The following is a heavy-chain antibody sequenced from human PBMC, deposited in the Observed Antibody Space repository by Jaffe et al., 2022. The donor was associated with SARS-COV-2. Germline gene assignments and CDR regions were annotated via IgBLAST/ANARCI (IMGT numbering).Heavy chain of an antibody. D-gene: IGHD3-3*02. J-gene: IGHJ4*02. CDR2: ISSDGSNK. Sequence: QVQLVESGGGVVQPGRSLRLSCAASGFTFSSYGMHWVRQAPGKGLEWVAAISSDGSNKYYGDSVKGRFTISRDNSKNTLYLQMNSLRAEDTAVYYCAKDYGQHLTPLDYWGQGTLVTVSS. CDR3: AKDYGQHLTPLDY. CDR1: GFTFSSYG. V-gene: IGHV3-30*18.